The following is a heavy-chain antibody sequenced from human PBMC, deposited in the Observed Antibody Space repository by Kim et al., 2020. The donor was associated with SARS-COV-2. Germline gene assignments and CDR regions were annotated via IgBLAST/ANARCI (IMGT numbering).Heavy chain of an antibody. CDR1: GGTFSSNA. CDR3: ARDIAAAGSWDYFYYYGMDV. D-gene: IGHD6-13*01. V-gene: IGHV1-69*13. CDR2: IIPILGTA. Sequence: SVKVSCKASGGTFSSNAISWVRQAPGQGLEWMRGIIPILGTANYAQKFQGRVTITADESTSTAYMELSSLRSEDTAVYYCARDIAAAGSWDYFYYYGMDVWGQGTTVTVSS. J-gene: IGHJ6*02.